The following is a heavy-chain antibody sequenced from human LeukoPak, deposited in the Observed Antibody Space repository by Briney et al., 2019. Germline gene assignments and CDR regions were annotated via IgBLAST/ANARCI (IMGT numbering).Heavy chain of an antibody. Sequence: TSETLSLTCTVAGGSISSRYWTWIRQPPGRGLEWMGYASVTGDPAYTLSLKTRVTISVDTSKNQFSLRLTSVTAADTAVYYCASDSAQGGGLLEYWGQGLLVTVSS. V-gene: IGHV4-59*11. CDR3: ASDSAQGGGLLEY. D-gene: IGHD3-10*01. J-gene: IGHJ4*02. CDR1: GGSISSRY. CDR2: ASVTGDP.